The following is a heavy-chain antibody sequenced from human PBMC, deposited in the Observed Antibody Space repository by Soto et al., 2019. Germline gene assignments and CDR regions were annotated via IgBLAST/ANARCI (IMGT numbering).Heavy chain of an antibody. CDR2: INPNSGGT. Sequence: ASVKVSCKASGYTFTGYYMHWVRQAPGQGLEWMGWINPNSGGTNYAQKFQGRVTMTRDTSISTAYMELSRLRSDDTAVYYCARDIGLDVDTARTTGYYYYGMDVWGQGATVTVSS. CDR3: ARDIGLDVDTARTTGYYYYGMDV. CDR1: GYTFTGYY. V-gene: IGHV1-2*02. D-gene: IGHD5-18*01. J-gene: IGHJ6*02.